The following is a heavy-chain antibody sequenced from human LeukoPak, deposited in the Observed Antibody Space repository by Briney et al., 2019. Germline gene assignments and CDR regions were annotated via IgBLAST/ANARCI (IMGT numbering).Heavy chain of an antibody. J-gene: IGHJ4*02. Sequence: PGGSLRLSCTASGFTFSNYWMSWVRQAPGKGLELVANIQQDGSEKYYVDSVKGRFTISRDNAKNSLYLQMHRLRADDTAVYYCAKDPNSGWYMAYFDYWGQGTLVTVSS. V-gene: IGHV3-7*03. CDR1: GFTFSNYW. CDR2: IQQDGSEK. D-gene: IGHD6-19*01. CDR3: AKDPNSGWYMAYFDY.